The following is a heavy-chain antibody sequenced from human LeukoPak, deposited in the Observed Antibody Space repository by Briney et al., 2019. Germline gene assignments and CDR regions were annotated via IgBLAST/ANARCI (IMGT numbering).Heavy chain of an antibody. CDR1: GGTFNSYA. CDR3: ARDRWQQLYYYYYMDV. D-gene: IGHD6-13*01. J-gene: IGHJ6*03. V-gene: IGHV1-69*05. Sequence: GASXKVSCKASGGTFNSYAISWVRQAPGQGLEWMGRIIPIFGTANYAQKFQGRVTITTDESTSTAYMELSSLRSEDTAVYYCARDRWQQLYYYYYMDVWGKGTTVTVSS. CDR2: IIPIFGTA.